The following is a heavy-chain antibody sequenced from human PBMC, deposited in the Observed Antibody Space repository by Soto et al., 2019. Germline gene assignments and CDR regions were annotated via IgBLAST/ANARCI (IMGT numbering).Heavy chain of an antibody. CDR3: ATESGSTYGYFDH. CDR2: ISNSGST. Sequence: SEALSLTCTVSLCSFTSYDYYWTFVSHSPGKGLEWIGYISNSGSTGYNPSLKTRLSMSVDRSKNQFTLRLTSVTAADTAVYFCATESGSTYGYFDHWGQGTQVTVSS. V-gene: IGHV4-30-4*01. J-gene: IGHJ4*02. CDR1: LCSFTSYDYY. D-gene: IGHD5-18*01.